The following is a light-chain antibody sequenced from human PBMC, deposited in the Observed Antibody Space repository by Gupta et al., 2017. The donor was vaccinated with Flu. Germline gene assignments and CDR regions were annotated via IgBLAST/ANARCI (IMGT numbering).Light chain of an antibody. CDR2: DNN. J-gene: IGLJ3*02. CDR3: DTSYSSMTAWV. CDR1: TSKLGNDD. Sequence: TSKLGNDDVYWYQQFPEATPNLLIYDNNKRVAGIPDRCYGSKSATTATLITTGLQTGDEADYYCDTSYSSMTAWVFGGGTKVTVL. V-gene: IGLV1-51*01.